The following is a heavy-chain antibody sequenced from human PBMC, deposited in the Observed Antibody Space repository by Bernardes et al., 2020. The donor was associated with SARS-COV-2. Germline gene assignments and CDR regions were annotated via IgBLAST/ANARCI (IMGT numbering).Heavy chain of an antibody. CDR2: FIGSCGYT. V-gene: IGHV3-23*01. J-gene: IGHJ4*02. D-gene: IGHD3-22*01. CDR1: GFTFSSYA. Sequence: GSLRLSCAASGFTFSSYAMSWVRQAPGQGLEWVSGFIGSCGYTYYADSVKGRFTISRDNSKNSLYLQMNSLRAEDTAVYYCARQVGTRGYYYDSSGPFDYWGKGTLVNVSS. CDR3: ARQVGTRGYYYDSSGPFDY.